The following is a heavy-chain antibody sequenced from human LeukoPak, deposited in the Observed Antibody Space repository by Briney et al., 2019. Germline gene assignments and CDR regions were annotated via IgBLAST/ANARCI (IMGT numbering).Heavy chain of an antibody. J-gene: IGHJ3*02. D-gene: IGHD3-22*01. CDR3: ARGGSSGYYDSSGPVDAFDI. Sequence: GGSLRLSCAASGFTFSDYYMSWIRQAPGKGLEWVSYISSSGSTIYYADSVKGRFTISRDNAKNSLYLQMNSLRAEDTAVYYCARGGSSGYYDSSGPVDAFDIWGQGTMVTVSS. CDR2: ISSSGSTI. V-gene: IGHV3-11*01. CDR1: GFTFSDYY.